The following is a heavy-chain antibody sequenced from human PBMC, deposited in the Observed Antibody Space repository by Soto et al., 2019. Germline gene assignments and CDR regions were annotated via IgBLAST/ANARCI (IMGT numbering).Heavy chain of an antibody. CDR1: GYTFTSYG. CDR3: ARGPPDSNSRNWLDP. J-gene: IGHJ5*02. V-gene: IGHV1-18*01. CDR2: ISAYNGNT. Sequence: ASVMVSCKASGYTFTSYGISWVRQAPGQGLEWMGWISAYNGNTNYAQKLQGRVTMTTDTSTSTAYMELRSLRSDDTAVYYCARGPPDSNSRNWLDPWGQGTLVTVST. D-gene: IGHD6-13*01.